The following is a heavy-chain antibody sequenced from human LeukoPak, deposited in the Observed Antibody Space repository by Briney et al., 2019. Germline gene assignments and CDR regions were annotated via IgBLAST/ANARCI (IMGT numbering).Heavy chain of an antibody. CDR1: GFTFSSYW. V-gene: IGHV3-74*01. J-gene: IGHJ2*01. D-gene: IGHD6-19*01. CDR3: ARPPEGNSGRWYFEL. Sequence: GGSLRLSCAPSGFTFSSYWTHWVPQAPGKGLVWVSRINSDGSSTSYADSVKGRFTISRDNAKNTLYLQMNSLRAEDTAVYYCARPPEGNSGRWYFELWGRGTLVTVSS. CDR2: INSDGSST.